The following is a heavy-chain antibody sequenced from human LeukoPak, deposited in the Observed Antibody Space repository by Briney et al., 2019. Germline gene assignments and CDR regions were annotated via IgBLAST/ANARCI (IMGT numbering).Heavy chain of an antibody. D-gene: IGHD3-3*01. J-gene: IGHJ4*02. CDR1: GFTFSSYS. CDR3: ARDFYDFWSGYYRPTFDY. V-gene: IGHV3-21*01. Sequence: GGSLRLSCAASGFTFSSYSMNWVRQAPGKGLEWVSSISSSSSYIYYADSVKGRFTISRDNAKNSLYLQMNSLRAEDTAVYYCARDFYDFWSGYYRPTFDYWGQGTLVTVSS. CDR2: ISSSSSYI.